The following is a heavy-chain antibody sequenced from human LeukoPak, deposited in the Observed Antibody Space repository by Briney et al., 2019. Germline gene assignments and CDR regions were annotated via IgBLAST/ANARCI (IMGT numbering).Heavy chain of an antibody. V-gene: IGHV3-53*01. Sequence: QPGGSLRLSCAASGLSVSSNYMSGVPQAPGKGLEWVSLISSGGSTSYADSVEGRFTISRDFSKNTVSLQMNSLRAEDTAVYFCARNYYDSLTGVRNWGQGTLVAVSS. J-gene: IGHJ4*02. CDR1: GLSVSSNY. CDR3: ARNYYDSLTGVRN. CDR2: ISSGGST. D-gene: IGHD3-9*01.